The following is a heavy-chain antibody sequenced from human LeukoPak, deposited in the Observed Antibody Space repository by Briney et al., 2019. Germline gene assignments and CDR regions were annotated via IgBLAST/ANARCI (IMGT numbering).Heavy chain of an antibody. V-gene: IGHV1-69*04. CDR1: VGTFSSYA. Sequence: ASVKVSCKASVGTFSSYAFSWVRQAPGPGLEWVGRGITILGIANYAQKFQGRVTIIADKSTSKAYIVPISLGSDDAAVYYFGRDSNNGYGGKVFDPWGEGTLVTVSS. CDR2: GITILGIA. CDR3: GRDSNNGYGGKVFDP. J-gene: IGHJ5*02. D-gene: IGHD5-12*01.